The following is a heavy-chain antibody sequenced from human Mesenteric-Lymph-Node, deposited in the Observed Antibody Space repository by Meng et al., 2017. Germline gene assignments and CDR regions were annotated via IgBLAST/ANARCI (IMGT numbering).Heavy chain of an antibody. CDR3: ARGELLWDY. D-gene: IGHD2-2*01. CDR1: GDSISSGEYF. CDR2: MDYRGST. Sequence: VQRQESGPGLVKPSQTLSLTCTASGDSISSGEYFWSWIRQPPGKGLEWIGYMDYRGSTFYNPSLKSRVTISVDTSKNQFSLKLSSVTAADTAVYFCARGELLWDYWGQGTLVTVSS. J-gene: IGHJ4*02. V-gene: IGHV4-30-4*01.